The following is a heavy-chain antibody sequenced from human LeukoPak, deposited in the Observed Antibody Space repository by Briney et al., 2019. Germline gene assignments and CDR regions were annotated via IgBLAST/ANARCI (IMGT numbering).Heavy chain of an antibody. CDR3: ARGKEGVTRRGDYYYYMDV. Sequence: ASVKVSCKASGYTSTSYDINWVRQATGQGLEWIGWMNPNSGNTGYAQKFQGRVTMTRNTSISTAYMELSSLRSEDTAVYYCARGKEGVTRRGDYYYYMDVWGKGTTVTVSS. V-gene: IGHV1-8*01. CDR2: MNPNSGNT. J-gene: IGHJ6*03. CDR1: GYTSTSYD. D-gene: IGHD2-21*02.